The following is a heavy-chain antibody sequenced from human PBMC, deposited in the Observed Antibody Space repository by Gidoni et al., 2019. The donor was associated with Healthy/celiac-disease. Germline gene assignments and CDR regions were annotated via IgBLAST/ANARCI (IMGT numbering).Heavy chain of an antibody. D-gene: IGHD1-26*01. V-gene: IGHV1-69*09. CDR3: ARGGVGATEFDY. CDR2: MIPIIDIA. CDR1: GGTFSSYA. J-gene: IGHJ4*02. Sequence: QVQLVQSGAAVKKPGSSVKVACKASGGTFSSYAISWLRQAPGQGLEWMGRMIPIIDIANDAQEFQGRVTITADKSTSTAYMELSILRFEDTAVYYCARGGVGATEFDYWGQGTLVTVSS.